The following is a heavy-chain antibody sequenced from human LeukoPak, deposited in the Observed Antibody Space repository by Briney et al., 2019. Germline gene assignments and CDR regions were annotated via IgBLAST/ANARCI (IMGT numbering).Heavy chain of an antibody. V-gene: IGHV4-39*07. Sequence: SETLSLTCTVSGGSISSSSYYWGWIRQPPGKGLEWIGSIYYSGSTYYNPSLKSRVTISVDTSKNQFSLKLSSVTAADTAVYYCAREGGYCSGGSCCSFDYWGQGTLVTVSS. CDR1: GGSISSSSYY. J-gene: IGHJ4*02. CDR2: IYYSGST. D-gene: IGHD2-15*01. CDR3: AREGGYCSGGSCCSFDY.